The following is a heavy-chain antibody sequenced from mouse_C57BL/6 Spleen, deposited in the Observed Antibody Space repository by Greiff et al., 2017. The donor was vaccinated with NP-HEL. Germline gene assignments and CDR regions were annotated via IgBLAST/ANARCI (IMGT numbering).Heavy chain of an antibody. Sequence: EVQLQQSGPELVKPGASVKISCKASGYTFTDYYMNWVKQSHGKSLEWIGDINPNNGGTSYNQKFKGKATLTVDKSSSTAYIELRSLTSEDSAVYYCADTEAMDYWGQGTSVTVSS. CDR2: INPNNGGT. CDR3: ADTEAMDY. V-gene: IGHV1-26*01. CDR1: GYTFTDYY. J-gene: IGHJ4*01.